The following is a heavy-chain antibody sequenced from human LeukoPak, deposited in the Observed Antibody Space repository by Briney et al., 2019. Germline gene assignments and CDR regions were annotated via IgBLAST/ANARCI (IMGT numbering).Heavy chain of an antibody. CDR2: ISGSGGST. D-gene: IGHD3-10*01. V-gene: IGHV3-23*01. Sequence: GGSLRLSCAASGFTFSSYAMSWVRQAPGKGLEWVSAISGSGGSTYYADSVKGRFTISRDNSKNTLYLQMNGLRAEDTAVYYCAKDLGNYYGSGSYYYWGQGTLVTVSS. CDR1: GFTFSSYA. J-gene: IGHJ4*02. CDR3: AKDLGNYYGSGSYYY.